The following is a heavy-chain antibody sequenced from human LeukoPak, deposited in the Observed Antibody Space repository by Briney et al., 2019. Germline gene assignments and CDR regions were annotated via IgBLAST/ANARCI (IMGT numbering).Heavy chain of an antibody. J-gene: IGHJ4*02. Sequence: PGGSLRLSCAAPGFTFSNYWMHWVRQVPGKGLVWVSGINTDGSRTTYADSVKGRFTISRDNAMTSLYLQMNSLRAEDTAVYYCARRYCSSTSCTLDYWGQGTLVTVSS. CDR2: INTDGSRT. CDR3: ARRYCSSTSCTLDY. CDR1: GFTFSNYW. D-gene: IGHD2-2*01. V-gene: IGHV3-74*01.